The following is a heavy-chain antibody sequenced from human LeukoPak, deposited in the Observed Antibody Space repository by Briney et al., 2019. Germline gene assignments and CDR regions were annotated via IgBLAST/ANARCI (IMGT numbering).Heavy chain of an antibody. CDR2: IYSGGST. CDR1: GFTVSSDY. J-gene: IGHJ4*02. D-gene: IGHD6-19*01. Sequence: GGSLRLSCAASGFTVSSDYMSWVRQAPGKGLEWVSVIYSGGSTYYADSVKGRFTISRDNSKNTLYLQMNSLRAEDTAVYYCARANKQWLVPDYWGQGTLVTVSS. CDR3: ARANKQWLVPDY. V-gene: IGHV3-66*01.